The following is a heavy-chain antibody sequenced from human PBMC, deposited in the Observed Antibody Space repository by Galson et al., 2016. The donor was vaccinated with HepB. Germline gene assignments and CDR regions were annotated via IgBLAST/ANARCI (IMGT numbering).Heavy chain of an antibody. CDR1: GFTFSTYG. D-gene: IGHD3-16*01. V-gene: IGHV3-30*05. CDR3: ARDSAWGYSDY. J-gene: IGHJ4*02. Sequence: SLRLSCAASGFTFSTYGMDWVRQAPGKGLDWVAVLSYDETKTYYADSVKGRFTVSRDNSKYTLYLQMNSLRPEDTAAYYCARDSAWGYSDYWGQGTLVTVSS. CDR2: LSYDETKT.